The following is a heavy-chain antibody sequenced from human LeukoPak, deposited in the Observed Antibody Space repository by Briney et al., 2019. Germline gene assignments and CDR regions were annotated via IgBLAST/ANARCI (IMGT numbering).Heavy chain of an antibody. J-gene: IGHJ4*02. CDR2: IGTDGDT. D-gene: IGHD1-1*01. CDR3: AKGPLRGTPYYFDY. CDR1: GFTFSSYD. Sequence: GGSLRLSCAASGFTFSSYDMHWVRQATGKGLEWVSAIGTDGDTFYPGSVKGRFTISRDNAENSLYLQMNSLRAEDTAVYYCAKGPLRGTPYYFDYWGQGTLVTVSS. V-gene: IGHV3-13*01.